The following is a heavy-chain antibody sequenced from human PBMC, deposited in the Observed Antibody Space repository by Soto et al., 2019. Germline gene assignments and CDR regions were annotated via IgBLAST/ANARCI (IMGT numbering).Heavy chain of an antibody. CDR3: TSGRIAGDXPG. CDR2: ISGYGDNT. Sequence: EVQVLESGGKLVQPGGSLRLSCVASGFNFNIYAMRWVRQAPGKGLEWVSAISGYGDNTYYADSVKGRFTISKDTSKKTVYLQMNSLRAXXXAVYFCTSGRIAGDXPGWGQGTRVTVSA. J-gene: IGHJ4*02. D-gene: IGHD2-15*01. CDR1: GFNFNIYA. V-gene: IGHV3-23*01.